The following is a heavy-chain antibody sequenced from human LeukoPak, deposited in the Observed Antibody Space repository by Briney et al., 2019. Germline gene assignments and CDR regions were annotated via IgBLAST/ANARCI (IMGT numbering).Heavy chain of an antibody. CDR3: TTGTWIQLWLPDY. D-gene: IGHD5-18*01. CDR2: VKSKTDGGTT. Sequence: GGSLRLSCAASGFTFNNAWMSWVRQAPGKGLEWVGHVKSKTDGGTTDYATPVKGRFSISRDDSENTLFLQMNSLKTEDTAVYYCTTGTWIQLWLPDYWGQGTLVTVPS. J-gene: IGHJ4*02. V-gene: IGHV3-15*01. CDR1: GFTFNNAW.